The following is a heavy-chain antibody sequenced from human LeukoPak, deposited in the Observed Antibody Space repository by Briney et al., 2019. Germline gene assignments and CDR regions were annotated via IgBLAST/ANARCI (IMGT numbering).Heavy chain of an antibody. CDR2: ISSGGST. CDR1: GFTVSSNY. V-gene: IGHV3-53*05. Sequence: PGGSLRLSCAASGFTVSSNYMSWVRQAPGKWLEWVSVISSGGSTYYADSVKGRFTISRDNSKNTLYLQMNSLRAEDTAVYYCARDRLEYYDSSGYLFDYWGQGTLVTVSS. J-gene: IGHJ4*02. D-gene: IGHD3-22*01. CDR3: ARDRLEYYDSSGYLFDY.